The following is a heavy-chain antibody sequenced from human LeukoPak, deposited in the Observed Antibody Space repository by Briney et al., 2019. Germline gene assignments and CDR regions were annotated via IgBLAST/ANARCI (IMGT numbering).Heavy chain of an antibody. CDR2: IYYSGST. J-gene: IGHJ4*02. V-gene: IGHV4-39*06. CDR3: ARLTPIAVAGTGRPRSPFFDY. Sequence: SETPSLTCTVSGGSISSSSYYWGWIRQPPGKGLEWIGSIYYSGSTNHSPSLKSRVTTSVDTSKNQFPLKLSSVTAADTAVYYCARLTPIAVAGTGRPRSPFFDYWGQGTLVTVSS. D-gene: IGHD6-19*01. CDR1: GGSISSSSYY.